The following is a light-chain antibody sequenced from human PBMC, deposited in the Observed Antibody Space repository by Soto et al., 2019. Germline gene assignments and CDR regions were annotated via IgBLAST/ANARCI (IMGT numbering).Light chain of an antibody. CDR3: QQRSNWPWT. Sequence: EIVLTQSPAPLSFSPGERATLPCRASQSVSSYLAWYQQKPGQAPRLLIYDASNRATGIPARFSGSGSGTDFTLTISSLEPEDFAVYYCQQRSNWPWTFGQGTKVDIK. CDR1: QSVSSY. J-gene: IGKJ1*01. V-gene: IGKV3-11*01. CDR2: DAS.